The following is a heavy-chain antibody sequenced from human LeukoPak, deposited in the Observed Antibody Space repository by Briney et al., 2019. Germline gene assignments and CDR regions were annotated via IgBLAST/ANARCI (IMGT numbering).Heavy chain of an antibody. V-gene: IGHV4-59*01. CDR1: GSSISSYY. CDR2: IYYSGST. CDR3: ARVTYYYDSSGYYLFDY. Sequence: SETLSLTCTVSGSSISSYYWSWIRQPPGKGLEWIGYIYYSGSTNYNPSLKSRVTISVDTSKNQFSLKLSSVTAADTAVYYCARVTYYYDSSGYYLFDYWGQGTLVTVSS. J-gene: IGHJ4*02. D-gene: IGHD3-22*01.